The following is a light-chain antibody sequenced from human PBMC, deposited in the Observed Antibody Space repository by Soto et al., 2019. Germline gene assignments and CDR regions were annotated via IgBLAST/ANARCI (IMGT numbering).Light chain of an antibody. Sequence: DIQMTQSPSSLSASVGYRVTITFRAGQSISSYLNWYQQKPGKAPKLLIYAASSLQSGVPSRFSGSGSGTDFNITICSLQPEDFATYYCQQSYSTLWTFGQGTTVDI. CDR2: AAS. J-gene: IGKJ1*01. CDR3: QQSYSTLWT. CDR1: QSISSY. V-gene: IGKV1-39*01.